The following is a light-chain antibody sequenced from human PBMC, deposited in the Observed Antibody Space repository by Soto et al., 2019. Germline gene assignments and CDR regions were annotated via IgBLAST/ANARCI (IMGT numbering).Light chain of an antibody. Sequence: EVVLTQSPGTLSLSPGETGTLSCRASQSVSSSYLAGYQPEPGQGPWLRRHGGCSRTPGIPGRFSGSGSGTGFTLTLSRLEAEDFAVYYCQLYGSSPWTFGQGTKVDNK. J-gene: IGKJ1*01. CDR1: QSVSSSY. CDR2: GGC. V-gene: IGKV3-20*01. CDR3: QLYGSSPWT.